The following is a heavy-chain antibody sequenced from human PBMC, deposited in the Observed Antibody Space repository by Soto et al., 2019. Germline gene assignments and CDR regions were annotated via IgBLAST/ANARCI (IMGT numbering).Heavy chain of an antibody. CDR2: ISGRSDVI. D-gene: IGHD5-12*01. CDR1: GFSISDFY. V-gene: IGHV3-11*01. J-gene: IGHJ5*01. CDR3: ARERAPDIRFDS. Sequence: QVHLVESGGGLVKPGGSLRLSCAASGFSISDFYMSWVRQIPGKGLEWISYISGRSDVIHYVDSVKGRFTVSRDNARNSVFLQMDSLRAEDSGIYFCARERAPDIRFDSWGQGTLVTGSS.